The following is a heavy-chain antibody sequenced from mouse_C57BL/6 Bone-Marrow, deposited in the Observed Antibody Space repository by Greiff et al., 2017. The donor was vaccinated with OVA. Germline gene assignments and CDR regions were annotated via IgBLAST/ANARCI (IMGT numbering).Heavy chain of an antibody. J-gene: IGHJ3*01. CDR1: GYTFTSYW. CDR3: AREGGYDYDLAY. Sequence: QVQLQQPGAELVMPGASVKLSCKASGYTFTSYWMHWVKQRPGQGLEWIGEIDPSDSYTTSNQKFKGKSTLTVDKSSSTAYMQLSSLTSEDSAVYYCAREGGYDYDLAYWGQGTLVTVSA. CDR2: IDPSDSYT. V-gene: IGHV1-69*01. D-gene: IGHD2-4*01.